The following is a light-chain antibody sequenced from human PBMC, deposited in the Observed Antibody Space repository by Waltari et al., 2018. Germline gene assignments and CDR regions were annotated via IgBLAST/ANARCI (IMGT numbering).Light chain of an antibody. CDR3: AAWDDSLSGFVV. J-gene: IGLJ2*01. Sequence: QSVLTQPPSESGTPGQRIIISCSGSSSNIGSNYVYWYQQLPGTAPKLLIYRNNPRPSVVPDRFSGSKSGTSASLAISGLRSEDEADYYCAAWDDSLSGFVVFGGGTKLTVL. CDR1: SSNIGSNY. CDR2: RNN. V-gene: IGLV1-47*01.